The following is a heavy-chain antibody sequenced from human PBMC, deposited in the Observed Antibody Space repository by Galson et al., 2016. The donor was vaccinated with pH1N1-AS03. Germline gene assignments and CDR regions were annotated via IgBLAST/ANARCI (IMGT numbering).Heavy chain of an antibody. CDR2: INNEGTST. J-gene: IGHJ3*01. CDR1: GFTFTTYW. Sequence: SLRLSCAASGFTFTTYWMHWVRHAPGGGLVWVSSINNEGTSTRGTDSVKGRFFTSKDNAKNTVYLQMNSLRAEDTAVYYCARQDSSGYFHGLDVWGRGTTVTVSS. V-gene: IGHV3-74*01. D-gene: IGHD3-22*01. CDR3: ARQDSSGYFHGLDV.